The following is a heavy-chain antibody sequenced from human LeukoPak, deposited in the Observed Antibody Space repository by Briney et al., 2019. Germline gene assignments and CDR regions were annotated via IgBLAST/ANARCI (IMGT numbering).Heavy chain of an antibody. V-gene: IGHV1-2*02. CDR3: ARVVLWFGEEVDV. Sequence: ASVKVSCKASGYTFTGYYMHWVRQAPGQGLEWMGWINPNSGGTNYAQKFQGRVTMARDTSISTAYMELSRLRSDDTAVYYCARVVLWFGEEVDVWGQGTTVTVSS. CDR2: INPNSGGT. D-gene: IGHD3-10*01. CDR1: GYTFTGYY. J-gene: IGHJ6*02.